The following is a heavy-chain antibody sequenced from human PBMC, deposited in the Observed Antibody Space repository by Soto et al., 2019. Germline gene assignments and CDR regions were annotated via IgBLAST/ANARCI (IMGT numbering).Heavy chain of an antibody. CDR2: IWYDGSKK. Sequence: SGGGVVQPGRSLRLSCAASGFTFSSFGMHWVRQAPGKGLEWVSLIWYDGSKKSYGDSVKGRFTISRDNSRNTVYLQMNSLRADDTAVYYCARDASYYSLWSGYYPSRNGMDVWGQGTTVTVSS. V-gene: IGHV3-33*01. D-gene: IGHD3-3*01. CDR1: GFTFSSFG. J-gene: IGHJ6*02. CDR3: ARDASYYSLWSGYYPSRNGMDV.